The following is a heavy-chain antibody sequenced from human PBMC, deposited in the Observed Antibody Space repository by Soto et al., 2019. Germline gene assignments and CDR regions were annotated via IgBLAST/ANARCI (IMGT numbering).Heavy chain of an antibody. Sequence: EVQLVESGGGLVQPGGSLRLSCAASGFTLSDHYMDWVRQAPGKGLEWVGRTKNKANRYTTEYAASVNGRFTISRDDSKNSLYLQMNSLKTEDTAVYYCARWVSGSPDNWVQGTLVTVSS. V-gene: IGHV3-72*01. CDR3: ARWVSGSPDN. D-gene: IGHD1-26*01. J-gene: IGHJ4*02. CDR1: GFTLSDHY. CDR2: TKNKANRYTT.